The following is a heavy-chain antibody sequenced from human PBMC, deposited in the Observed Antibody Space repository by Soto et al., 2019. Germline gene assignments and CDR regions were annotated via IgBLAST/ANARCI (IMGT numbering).Heavy chain of an antibody. V-gene: IGHV4-59*01. CDR2: IYYSGST. J-gene: IGHJ4*02. CDR1: GGSISSYY. Sequence: QVQLQESGPGLVKPSETLSLTCTVSGGSISSYYWSWIRQPPGKGLEWIGYIYYSGSTNSNPSLKSRVPISVDTSKTQFSLKLSSVTAADTAVYYCARGVEVIDYWGQGTLVTVSS. CDR3: ARGVEVIDY. D-gene: IGHD3-22*01.